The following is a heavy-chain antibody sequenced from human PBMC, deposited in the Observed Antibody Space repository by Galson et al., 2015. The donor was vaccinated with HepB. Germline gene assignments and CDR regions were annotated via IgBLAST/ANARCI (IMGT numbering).Heavy chain of an antibody. J-gene: IGHJ2*01. CDR3: ARELLDSEYSCGWYFDL. Sequence: SLRLSCAASGFTFSSYDMHWVRQPTGKGLEWVSGIGTGGDTYYADSVEGRFTISRENAKNSLYLQMNSLRVGDTAVYYCARELLDSEYSCGWYFDLWGRGTLVTVSS. CDR2: IGTGGDT. CDR1: GFTFSSYD. D-gene: IGHD6-19*01. V-gene: IGHV3-13*04.